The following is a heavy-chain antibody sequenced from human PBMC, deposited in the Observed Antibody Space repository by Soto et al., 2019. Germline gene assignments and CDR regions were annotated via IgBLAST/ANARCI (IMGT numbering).Heavy chain of an antibody. CDR3: ARHEASGGYSYGLPFDWFDP. Sequence: SETLSLTCTVSGGSISSSSYYWGWIRQPTGKGLEWIGSIYYSGSTYYDPSLKSRVTISVDTSKNQFSLKLSSVTAADTAVYYCARHEASGGYSYGLPFDWFDPWGQGTLVTVSS. D-gene: IGHD5-18*01. J-gene: IGHJ5*02. CDR1: GGSISSSSYY. CDR2: IYYSGST. V-gene: IGHV4-39*01.